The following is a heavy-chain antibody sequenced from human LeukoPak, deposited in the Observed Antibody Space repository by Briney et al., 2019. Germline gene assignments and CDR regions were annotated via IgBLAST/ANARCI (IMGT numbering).Heavy chain of an antibody. CDR1: GFMFSSNW. D-gene: IGHD5-24*01. Sequence: GGSLRLSCAASGFMFSSNWMSWVRLAPGKGLEWVANIKEDGTETYYVDSVKGRFTISRDNAKNSLYLQMNSLRVEDTVVYYCAKEGRSLQTYWGQGTLVTVSS. V-gene: IGHV3-7*03. CDR3: AKEGRSLQTY. CDR2: IKEDGTET. J-gene: IGHJ4*02.